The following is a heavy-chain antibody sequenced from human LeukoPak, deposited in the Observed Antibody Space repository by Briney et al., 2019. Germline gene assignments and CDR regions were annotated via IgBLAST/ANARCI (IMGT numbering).Heavy chain of an antibody. CDR1: GGSISSYY. CDR3: ARIRAYDSSGYYGGVDY. CDR2: IHYSGST. J-gene: IGHJ4*02. D-gene: IGHD3-22*01. Sequence: SETLSLTCTVSGGSISSYYWSWIRQPPGKGLEWIGYIHYSGSTNYNPSLKSRVTISVDTSKNQFSLKLSSVTAADTAVYYCARIRAYDSSGYYGGVDYWGQGTLVTVSS. V-gene: IGHV4-59*01.